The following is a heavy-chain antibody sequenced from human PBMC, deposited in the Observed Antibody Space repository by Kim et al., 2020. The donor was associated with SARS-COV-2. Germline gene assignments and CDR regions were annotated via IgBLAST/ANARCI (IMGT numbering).Heavy chain of an antibody. V-gene: IGHV4-34*01. D-gene: IGHD2-2*01. CDR1: GGSFSGYY. CDR3: ARGRRRVVPAATFDY. Sequence: SETLSLTCAVYGGSFSGYYWSWIRQPPGKGLEWIGEINHSGSTNYNPSLKSRVTISVDTSKNQFSLKLSSVTAADTAVYYCARGRRRVVPAATFDYWGQG. J-gene: IGHJ4*02. CDR2: INHSGST.